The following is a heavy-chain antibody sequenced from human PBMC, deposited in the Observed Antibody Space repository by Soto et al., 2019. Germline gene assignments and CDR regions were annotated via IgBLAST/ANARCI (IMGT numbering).Heavy chain of an antibody. V-gene: IGHV1-69*13. D-gene: IGHD3-22*01. CDR2: IIPIFGTA. Sequence: SVKVSCKASGGTFSSYAISWVRQAPGQGLEWMGGIIPIFGTANYAQKFQGRVTITADESTSTAYMELSSLRSEDTAVYYCARGATYYYDSSGYPDYFYYGMDVWGQGTTVTVSS. CDR1: GGTFSSYA. J-gene: IGHJ6*02. CDR3: ARGATYYYDSSGYPDYFYYGMDV.